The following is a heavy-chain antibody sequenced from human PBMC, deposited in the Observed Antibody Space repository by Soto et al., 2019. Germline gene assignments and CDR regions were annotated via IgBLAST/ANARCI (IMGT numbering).Heavy chain of an antibody. CDR2: ITYDGSDK. CDR3: VRVIVVAAGTGWFDP. D-gene: IGHD2-15*01. Sequence: QVQLVESGGGVVQPGKSLRLSCAASGFTFSSYHMHWVRQAPGKGLEWVALITYDGSDKYYADSVRGRFIISRDNSKATLSLQMNSLRAEDTGVYYCVRVIVVAAGTGWFDPWGQGTLVTVSS. J-gene: IGHJ5*02. CDR1: GFTFSSYH. V-gene: IGHV3-30*03.